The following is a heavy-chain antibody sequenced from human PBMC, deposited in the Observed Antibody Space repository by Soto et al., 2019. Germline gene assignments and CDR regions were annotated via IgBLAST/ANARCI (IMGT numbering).Heavy chain of an antibody. Sequence: ASVKVSCKASGYTFTSYGISWVRQAPGQGLEWMGWISAYNGNTNYAQKLQGRVTMTTDTSTSTAYMELRSLRSDDTAVYYCARDSMTSYGSGSYYNVIPYYYYGMDVWGQGTTVTVSS. J-gene: IGHJ6*02. D-gene: IGHD3-10*01. CDR3: ARDSMTSYGSGSYYNVIPYYYYGMDV. CDR2: ISAYNGNT. CDR1: GYTFTSYG. V-gene: IGHV1-18*01.